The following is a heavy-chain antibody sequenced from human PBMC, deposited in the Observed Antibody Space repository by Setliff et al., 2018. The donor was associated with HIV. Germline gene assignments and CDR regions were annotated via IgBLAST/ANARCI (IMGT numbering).Heavy chain of an antibody. D-gene: IGHD2-15*01. CDR3: ASGEGWLNY. J-gene: IGHJ4*02. V-gene: IGHV3-48*04. CDR2: ISSSGSTM. CDR1: GLTFNRYG. Sequence: GESLKISCAASGLTFNRYGLNWVRQAPGKGLEWISYISSSGSTMYYADSVKGRFAISRDNAKDSLYLEMNSLRAGDTAVYYCASGEGWLNYWGQGTLVTVSS.